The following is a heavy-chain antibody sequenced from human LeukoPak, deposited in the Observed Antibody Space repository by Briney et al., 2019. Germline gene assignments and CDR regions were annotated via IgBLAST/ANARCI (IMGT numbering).Heavy chain of an antibody. CDR3: AKDWVQVNYFDY. J-gene: IGHJ4*02. CDR2: ISYDGSNK. D-gene: IGHD5-18*01. V-gene: IGHV3-30*18. CDR1: GFTFSSYG. Sequence: PGRSLRLSCAASGFTFSSYGMHWVRQAPGKGLEWVAVISYDGSNKYYADSVKGRFTISRDNSKNTLYLQMYSLRAEDTAVYYCAKDWVQVNYFDYWGQGTLVTVSS.